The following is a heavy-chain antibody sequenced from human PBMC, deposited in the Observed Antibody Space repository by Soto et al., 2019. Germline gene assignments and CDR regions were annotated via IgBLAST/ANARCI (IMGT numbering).Heavy chain of an antibody. CDR3: AREYNWNDVRYGMDV. V-gene: IGHV1-18*01. J-gene: IGHJ6*02. CDR1: GYTFTSYG. Sequence: ASVKVSCKASGYTFTSYGISWVRQAPGQGLEWMGWISAYNGTPNYAQKFQGRVTITADESTSTAYMELSSLRSEDTAVYFCAREYNWNDVRYGMDVWGQGTTVTVSS. CDR2: ISAYNGTP. D-gene: IGHD1-20*01.